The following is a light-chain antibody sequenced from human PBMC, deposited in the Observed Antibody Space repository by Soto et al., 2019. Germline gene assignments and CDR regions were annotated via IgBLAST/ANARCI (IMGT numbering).Light chain of an antibody. CDR1: SSDVGANNF. V-gene: IGLV2-14*01. CDR2: EVS. Sequence: QSALTQPASVSGSPGQSITISCTGTSSDVGANNFVSWYQQHPGKAPKLMIYEVSNRPSGVSNRFSGSKSGNTASLTISGLQAEDEADYYCNSYTNTAARVFGTRTKVTVL. CDR3: NSYTNTAARV. J-gene: IGLJ1*01.